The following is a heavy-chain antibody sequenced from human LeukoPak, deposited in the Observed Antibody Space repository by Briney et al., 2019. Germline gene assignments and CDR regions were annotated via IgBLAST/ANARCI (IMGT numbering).Heavy chain of an antibody. J-gene: IGHJ4*02. Sequence: GGSLRLSCAASGFTFSSYAMHWVRQAPGKGLEWVAVISFDGNNEYYADSVKGRFTIPRDNSKNTLYLQMSTLRAEDTAVYYCARSDFRGYCSSSSCYTYFYWGQGTLVTVSS. CDR1: GFTFSSYA. D-gene: IGHD2-2*02. V-gene: IGHV3-30-3*01. CDR3: ARSDFRGYCSSSSCYTYFY. CDR2: ISFDGNNE.